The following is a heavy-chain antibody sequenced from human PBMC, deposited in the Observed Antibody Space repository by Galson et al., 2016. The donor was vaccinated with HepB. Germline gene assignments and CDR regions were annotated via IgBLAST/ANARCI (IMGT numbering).Heavy chain of an antibody. J-gene: IGHJ4*02. D-gene: IGHD3-9*01. Sequence: SLRLSCAASGFTFSRYEMNWVRQAPGKGLEWVSYISSSGTTIYYADSVKGRPTISRDNAKNSLYLQMNSLRAEDTAVYYCAREPVRLDDLLTGPPKNPDYWGQGTLVTVSS. CDR2: ISSSGTTI. CDR1: GFTFSRYE. CDR3: AREPVRLDDLLTGPPKNPDY. V-gene: IGHV3-48*03.